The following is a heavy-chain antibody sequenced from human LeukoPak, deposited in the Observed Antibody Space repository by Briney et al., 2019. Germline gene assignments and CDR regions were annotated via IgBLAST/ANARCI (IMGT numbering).Heavy chain of an antibody. D-gene: IGHD6-13*01. CDR3: ARSYSSNWLRGGGYFDY. CDR1: GGSISSSSYY. V-gene: IGHV4-39*07. J-gene: IGHJ4*02. Sequence: NPSETLSLTCTVSGGSISSSSYYWGWIRQPPGKGLEWIGSIYYSGSTYYNPSLKSRVTISVDTSKNQFSLKLSSVTAADTAVYYCARSYSSNWLRGGGYFDYWGQGTLVTVSS. CDR2: IYYSGST.